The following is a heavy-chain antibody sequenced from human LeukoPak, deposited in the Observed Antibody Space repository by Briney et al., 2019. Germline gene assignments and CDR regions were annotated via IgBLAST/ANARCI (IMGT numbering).Heavy chain of an antibody. J-gene: IGHJ6*03. CDR2: INHSGST. CDR1: GGSFSGYY. CDR3: ARGRGVAAGYYYYYYMDV. Sequence: SETLSLTCAVYGGSFSGYYWSWIRQPPGKGLEWIGEINHSGSTNYNPSLKSRVTISVDTSKNQFSLKLSSVTAADTAVYYCARGRGVAAGYYYYYYMDVWGKGTTVTVSS. V-gene: IGHV4-34*01. D-gene: IGHD6-13*01.